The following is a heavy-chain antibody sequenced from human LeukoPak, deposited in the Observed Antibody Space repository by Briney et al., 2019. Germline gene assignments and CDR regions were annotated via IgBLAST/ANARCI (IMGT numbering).Heavy chain of an antibody. J-gene: IGHJ4*02. CDR2: LSYSGST. V-gene: IGHV4-39*01. CDR1: GGSIGSSTYY. D-gene: IGHD2-2*01. CDR3: ASERLGYCSCSSCPFDY. Sequence: SETLSLTCTVSGGSIGSSTYYWGWIRQPPGKGLEWIGSLSYSGSTSYNPSLKSRVTISGDTSTNQFSLKLSSVTAADTAVYYCASERLGYCSCSSCPFDYWGQGTLVTVSS.